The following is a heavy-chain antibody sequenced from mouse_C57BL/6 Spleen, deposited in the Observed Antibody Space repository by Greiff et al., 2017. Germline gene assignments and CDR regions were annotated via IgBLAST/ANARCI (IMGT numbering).Heavy chain of an antibody. D-gene: IGHD1-2*01. J-gene: IGHJ1*03. Sequence: QVQLKESGAELVRPGASVTLSSKASGYTFTDYEMHWVKQTPVHGLEWIGAIDPETGGTAYNQKFKGKAILTADKSSSTAYMELRSLTSEDSAVYYCTRRGGLRPHWYFDVWGTGTTVTGSS. V-gene: IGHV1-15*01. CDR1: GYTFTDYE. CDR3: TRRGGLRPHWYFDV. CDR2: IDPETGGT.